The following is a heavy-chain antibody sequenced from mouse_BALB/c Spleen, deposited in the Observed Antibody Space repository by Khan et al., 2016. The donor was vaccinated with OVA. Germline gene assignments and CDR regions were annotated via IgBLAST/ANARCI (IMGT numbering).Heavy chain of an antibody. CDR2: INPSTGYT. V-gene: IGHV1-7*01. CDR3: SRLCSSYATTFVY. D-gene: IGHD1-1*01. Sequence: QVQLQQSGAELAKPGASVKMSCKASGYFFANYWMHWVKQRPGQGLDWIGYINPSTGYTDYNQKFKDKATLSADNSSSTAYMQLSSLTSEDSAVYYCSRLCSSYATTFVYWGQGTTLTISS. J-gene: IGHJ2*01. CDR1: GYFFANYW.